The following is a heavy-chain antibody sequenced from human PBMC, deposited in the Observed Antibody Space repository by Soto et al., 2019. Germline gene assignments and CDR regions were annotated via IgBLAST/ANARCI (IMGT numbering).Heavy chain of an antibody. CDR3: AKSKELWFGELSDYFDY. J-gene: IGHJ4*02. D-gene: IGHD3-10*01. V-gene: IGHV3-23*01. Sequence: PGGSLRLSCAASGFTFSSYAMSWVRQAPGKGLEWVSAISGSGGSTYYADSVKGRFTISRDNSKNTLYLQMNSLRAEDTAVYYCAKSKELWFGELSDYFDYWGQGTLVTVS. CDR1: GFTFSSYA. CDR2: ISGSGGST.